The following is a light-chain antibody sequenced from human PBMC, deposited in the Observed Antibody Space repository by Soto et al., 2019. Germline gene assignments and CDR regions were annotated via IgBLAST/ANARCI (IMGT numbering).Light chain of an antibody. CDR2: KAS. V-gene: IGKV1-5*03. CDR1: QTISSW. J-gene: IGKJ1*01. Sequence: IKMTQSPSTLSGSVGDRVTITCRASQTISSWLAWYQQKPGKAPKLLIYKASTLKSGVPSRFSGSGSGTEFTLTISSLQPDDFATYYCQHYNSYSEAFGQGTSWISN. CDR3: QHYNSYSEA.